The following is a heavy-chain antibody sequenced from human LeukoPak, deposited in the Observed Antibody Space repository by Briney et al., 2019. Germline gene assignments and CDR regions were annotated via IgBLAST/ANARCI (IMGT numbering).Heavy chain of an antibody. V-gene: IGHV3-30*02. D-gene: IGHD1-1*01. CDR2: IRYDGSNK. Sequence: GGSLRLSCAASGFTFNIYGIHWVRQAPGKGLEWVAFIRYDGSNKYYADSVKGRFTISRDNSKNTLYLQMNSLRAEDTAVYYCARGRLKLPDYWGQGTLVTVSS. J-gene: IGHJ4*02. CDR1: GFTFNIYG. CDR3: ARGRLKLPDY.